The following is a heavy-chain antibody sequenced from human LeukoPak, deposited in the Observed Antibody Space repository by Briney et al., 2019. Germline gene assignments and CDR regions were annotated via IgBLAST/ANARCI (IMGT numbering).Heavy chain of an antibody. Sequence: PSETLSLTCTVSGGSISSGSYYWSWIRQPAGKGLEWIGRIYTSGSTNYNPSLKSRVTISVDTSKNQFSLKLSSVTAADTAVYYCARCFSSGWYGDYEYYFDYWGQGTLVTVSS. J-gene: IGHJ4*02. D-gene: IGHD6-19*01. CDR1: GGSISSGSYY. V-gene: IGHV4-61*02. CDR2: IYTSGST. CDR3: ARCFSSGWYGDYEYYFDY.